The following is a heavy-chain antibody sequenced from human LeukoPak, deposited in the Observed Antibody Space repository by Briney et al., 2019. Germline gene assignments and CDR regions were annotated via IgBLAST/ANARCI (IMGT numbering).Heavy chain of an antibody. CDR3: AREGEKLWFGVDS. V-gene: IGHV3-7*01. D-gene: IGHD3-10*01. J-gene: IGHJ4*02. CDR1: GFTFSNFY. CDR2: IKQDGSEK. Sequence: GGSLRLSCVVSGFTFSNFYMSWVRQAPGKGLEWVANIKQDGSEKYYVDSVKGRFIISRDNAKNSLYLQMNNLRVDDTAVYYCAREGEKLWFGVDSWGQGTLVTVSS.